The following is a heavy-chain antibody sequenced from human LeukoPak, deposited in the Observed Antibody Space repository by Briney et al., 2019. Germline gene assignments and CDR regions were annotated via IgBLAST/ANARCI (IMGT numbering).Heavy chain of an antibody. CDR2: IYYSGTT. Sequence: SETLSLTCTVSGGSISSGDYYWSWIRQPPGKSLEWIGYIYYSGTTNYNPSLSSRVTISVDTSKNQFSLKLSSVTAADTAVYYCAKFTDDAFDIWGQGAMVTVSS. CDR1: GGSISSGDYY. V-gene: IGHV4-61*08. CDR3: AKFTDDAFDI. J-gene: IGHJ3*02. D-gene: IGHD2-8*02.